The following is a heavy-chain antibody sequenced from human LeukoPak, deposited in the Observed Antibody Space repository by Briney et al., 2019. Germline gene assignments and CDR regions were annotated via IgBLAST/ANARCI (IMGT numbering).Heavy chain of an antibody. CDR1: GGSISSSSYY. CDR3: ARGEDIVVVPAASRTKHFDY. V-gene: IGHV4-39*01. Sequence: SETLSLTCTVSGGSISSSSYYWGWIRQPPGKGLEWIGSIYYSGSTYYNPSLKSRVTISVDTSKNQFSLKLSSVTAADTAVYYCARGEDIVVVPAASRTKHFDYWGQGTLVTVSS. CDR2: IYYSGST. D-gene: IGHD2-2*01. J-gene: IGHJ4*02.